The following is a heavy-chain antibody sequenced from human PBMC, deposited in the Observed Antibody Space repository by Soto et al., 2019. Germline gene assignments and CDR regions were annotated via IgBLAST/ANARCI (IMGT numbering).Heavy chain of an antibody. D-gene: IGHD3-3*01. CDR2: VYHSGST. CDR3: ARQAPITIPGVLIVPHFDY. V-gene: IGHV4-59*08. CDR1: GGSIRILS. Sequence: SDTLSLTCTVYGGSIRILSWSCIRQPAGKGLEWIGHVYHSGSTNRNPSLKSRATISVNTSKNQFSLNLSSVTAADTAVYYCARQAPITIPGVLIVPHFDYWVQGTLVT. J-gene: IGHJ4*02.